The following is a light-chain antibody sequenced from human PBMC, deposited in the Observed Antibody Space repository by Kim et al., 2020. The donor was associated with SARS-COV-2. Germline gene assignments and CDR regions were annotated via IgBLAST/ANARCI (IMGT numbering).Light chain of an antibody. J-gene: IGKJ2*01. CDR2: DAS. CDR3: QQYNTYPYT. V-gene: IGKV1-5*01. Sequence: CASVGDRVTITCRASQSISRWLAWYPQKPGKAPKLLIYDASNLISAVPSRFSGSASGTAFTLTISSLEPDDFATYYCQQYNTYPYTFGQGTELEI. CDR1: QSISRW.